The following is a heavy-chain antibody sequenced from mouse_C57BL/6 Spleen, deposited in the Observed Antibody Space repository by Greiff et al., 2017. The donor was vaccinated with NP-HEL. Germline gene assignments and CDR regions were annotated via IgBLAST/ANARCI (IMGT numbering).Heavy chain of an antibody. V-gene: IGHV5-4*01. Sequence: EVQVVESGGGLVKPGGSLKLSCAASGFTFSSYAMSWVRQTPEKRLEWVATISDGGSYTYYPDNVKGRFTISRDNAKNNLYLQMSHLKSEDTAMYYCARDQGGNYDAMDYWGQGTSVTVSS. D-gene: IGHD1-1*02. CDR3: ARDQGGNYDAMDY. J-gene: IGHJ4*01. CDR1: GFTFSSYA. CDR2: ISDGGSYT.